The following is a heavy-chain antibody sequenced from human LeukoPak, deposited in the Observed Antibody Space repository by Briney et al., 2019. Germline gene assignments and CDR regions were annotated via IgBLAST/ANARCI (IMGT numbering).Heavy chain of an antibody. CDR3: ARERGYSSA. V-gene: IGHV3-48*01. D-gene: IGHD6-19*01. CDR2: ISSSSSTI. J-gene: IGHJ5*02. Sequence: PGGSLRLSCAASGFTFSSYSMNWVRQAPGKGLEWVSYISSSSSTIYYADSVKGRFTISRDKAKNSLYLQMNSLRAEDTAVYYCARERGYSSAWGQGTLVTVSS. CDR1: GFTFSSYS.